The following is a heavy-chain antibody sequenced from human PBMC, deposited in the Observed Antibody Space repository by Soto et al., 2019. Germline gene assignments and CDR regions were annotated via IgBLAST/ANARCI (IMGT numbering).Heavy chain of an antibody. CDR2: ISAYNGNT. V-gene: IGHV1-18*01. D-gene: IGHD3-10*01. CDR3: ARDKGGSGSHYYYYGMDV. J-gene: IGHJ6*02. Sequence: ASVKVSFKASGYTFTSYGISWVRQAPGQGLEWMGWISAYNGNTNYAQKLQGRVTMTTDTSTSTTYMELRSLRSDDTAVYYCARDKGGSGSHYYYYGMDVWGQGTTVTVSS. CDR1: GYTFTSYG.